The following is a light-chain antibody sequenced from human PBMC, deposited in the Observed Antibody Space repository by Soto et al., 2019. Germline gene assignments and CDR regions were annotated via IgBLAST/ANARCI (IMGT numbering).Light chain of an antibody. CDR1: QSVSSY. J-gene: IGKJ4*01. Sequence: VLTHSPASLSVFPGERATLSCRASQSVSSYLAWYQQKPGQAPRLLIYGSSTRATGIPARFSGSGSGTEFTLTISSLQSEDFAVYYCQQFNNWPLTFGGGTKVDIK. CDR2: GSS. V-gene: IGKV3-15*01. CDR3: QQFNNWPLT.